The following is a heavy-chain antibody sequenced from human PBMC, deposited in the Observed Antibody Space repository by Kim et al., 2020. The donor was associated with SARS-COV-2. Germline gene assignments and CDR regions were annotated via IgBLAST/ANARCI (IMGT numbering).Heavy chain of an antibody. CDR2: IYTGGST. J-gene: IGHJ6*02. D-gene: IGHD1-1*01. CDR3: ARSPGTGQIYYYGMDV. CDR1: DFTISTNY. Sequence: GGSLRLSCAASDFTISTNYMTWVRQAPGKGLEWVSVIYTGGSTFYTDSVKGRFTISRDNSKNTVYLQMNSLRAEDTAVYYCARSPGTGQIYYYGMDVWGQGTTVTVSS. V-gene: IGHV3-53*01.